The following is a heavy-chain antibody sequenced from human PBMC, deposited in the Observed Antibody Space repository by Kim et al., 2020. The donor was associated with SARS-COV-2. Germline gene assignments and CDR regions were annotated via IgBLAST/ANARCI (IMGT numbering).Heavy chain of an antibody. CDR1: GGSFSGYY. D-gene: IGHD1-26*01. Sequence: SETLSLTCAVYGGSFSGYYWSWIRQPPGKGLEWIGEINHSGSTNYNPSLKSRVTISVDTSKNQFSLKLSSVTAADTAVYYCAREASGSYSSCMDVWGQGTTVTVSS. CDR2: INHSGST. J-gene: IGHJ6*02. CDR3: AREASGSYSSCMDV. V-gene: IGHV4-34*01.